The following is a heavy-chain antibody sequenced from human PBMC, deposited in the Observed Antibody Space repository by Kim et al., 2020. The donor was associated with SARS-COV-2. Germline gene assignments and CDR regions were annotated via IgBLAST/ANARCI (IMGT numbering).Heavy chain of an antibody. J-gene: IGHJ6*02. D-gene: IGHD3-10*01. CDR1: GFTFSNAW. V-gene: IGHV3-15*01. CDR2: IKSKTDGGTT. CDR3: TTLDGYYYGSGSYYYYYYGMDV. Sequence: GGSLRLSCEASGFTFSNAWMSWVRQAPGKGLEWVGRIKSKTDGGTTDYAAPVKGRFTISRDDSKNTLYLQMNSLKTEDTAVYYCTTLDGYYYGSGSYYYYYYGMDVWGQGTTVTVSS.